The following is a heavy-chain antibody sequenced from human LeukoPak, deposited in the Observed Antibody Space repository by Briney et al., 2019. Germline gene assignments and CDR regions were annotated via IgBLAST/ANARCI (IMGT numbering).Heavy chain of an antibody. V-gene: IGHV3-21*01. CDR2: ISSSSRYI. D-gene: IGHD3-10*01. CDR3: AREDITMIRGVFDY. CDR1: GFTFSTYS. Sequence: GGSLRLSCTASGFTFSTYSMNWVRQAPGKGLEWVSSISSSSRYIYYADSVKGRFTISRDNAKNSLYLQMNSLRAEDTAVYYCAREDITMIRGVFDYWGQGTLVTVSS. J-gene: IGHJ4*02.